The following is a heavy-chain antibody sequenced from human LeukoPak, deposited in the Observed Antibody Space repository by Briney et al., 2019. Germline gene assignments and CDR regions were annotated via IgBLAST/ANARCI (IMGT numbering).Heavy chain of an antibody. J-gene: IGHJ6*02. CDR1: GFTFSSYA. D-gene: IGHD6-13*01. V-gene: IGHV3-7*01. Sequence: GGSLRLSCAASGFTFSSYAMSWVRQAPGKGREWVANIKQDGSEKYYVDSVKGRFTISRDNAKNSLYLQMNSLRAEDTAVYYCARERQDSSSWLYYYYGMDVWGQGTTVTVSS. CDR3: ARERQDSSSWLYYYYGMDV. CDR2: IKQDGSEK.